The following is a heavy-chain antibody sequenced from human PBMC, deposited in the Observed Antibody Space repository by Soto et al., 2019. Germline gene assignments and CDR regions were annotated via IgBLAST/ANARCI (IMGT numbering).Heavy chain of an antibody. J-gene: IGHJ6*02. Sequence: SVKVSCKASGGTFSSYAISWFRQAPGRGLEWMAGIIPIFASANYAQKFQGRVTITAEKSTSAAYMELSSLRSEDTAVYYCASHDSSGYYPNYYYYDMDVWGQGTTVTVS. V-gene: IGHV1-69*06. CDR1: GGTFSSYA. CDR3: ASHDSSGYYPNYYYYDMDV. D-gene: IGHD3-22*01. CDR2: IIPIFASA.